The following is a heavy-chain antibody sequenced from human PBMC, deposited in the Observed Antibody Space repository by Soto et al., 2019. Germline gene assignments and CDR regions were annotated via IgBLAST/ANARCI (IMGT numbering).Heavy chain of an antibody. CDR2: IYYIGTT. CDR3: AREEKQLSRYGGDFDY. V-gene: IGHV4-61*01. D-gene: IGHD3-16*01. Sequence: QVQLQESGPGLVKPSETLSLTCSVSDGSVNTGNYYWSWIRQPPGKGLEWIGHIYYIGTTNYNPSLKSRVTISVETSKKQLSLKVTSVTAADTAVYFCAREEKQLSRYGGDFDYWGQGILVTVSS. J-gene: IGHJ4*02. CDR1: DGSVNTGNYY.